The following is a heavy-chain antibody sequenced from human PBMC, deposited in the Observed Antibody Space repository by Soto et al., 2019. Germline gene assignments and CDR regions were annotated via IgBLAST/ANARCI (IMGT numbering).Heavy chain of an antibody. CDR3: SVSIFGVVHY. J-gene: IGHJ4*02. V-gene: IGHV3-74*01. D-gene: IGHD3-3*01. Sequence: GGSLRLSCAASGFSLRSQWMHWIRQAPGKGLEWVSRTSPDGSTIYADSVKGRFTISRDNAKNTVYLQMNSLRAEDTAMYYCSVSIFGVVHYWGQGALVTVSS. CDR1: GFSLRSQW. CDR2: TSPDGST.